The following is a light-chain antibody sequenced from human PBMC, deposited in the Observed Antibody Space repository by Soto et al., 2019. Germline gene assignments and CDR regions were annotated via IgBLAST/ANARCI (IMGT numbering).Light chain of an antibody. V-gene: IGKV1-39*01. CDR3: QQTHTTFT. CDR2: AAS. CDR1: QSISTY. J-gene: IGKJ4*01. Sequence: DIQMTQSPSSLSASVGDRVTITCRASQSISTYLNWYQQKPGKVPKLLIYAASSLQSGVPSRFSGSGSGTDFTITLSSLQPEDFSTYYCQQTHTTFTFGGGTTVEIK.